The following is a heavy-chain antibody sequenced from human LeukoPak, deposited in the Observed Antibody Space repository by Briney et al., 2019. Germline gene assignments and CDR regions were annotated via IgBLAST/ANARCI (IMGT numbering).Heavy chain of an antibody. D-gene: IGHD3-9*01. CDR2: IKQDGSEK. CDR3: AREVGVVLTGSYFDY. V-gene: IGHV3-7*01. J-gene: IGHJ4*02. CDR1: GFTFSSYW. Sequence: PGGSLRLSCAASGFTFSSYWMSWARQAPGKGLEWVANIKQDGSEKYYVDSVKGRFTISRDNAKNSLYLQMNSLRAEDTAVYYCAREVGVVLTGSYFDYWGQGTLVTVSS.